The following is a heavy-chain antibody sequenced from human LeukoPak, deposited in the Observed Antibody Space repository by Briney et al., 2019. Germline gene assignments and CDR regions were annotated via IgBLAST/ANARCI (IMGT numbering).Heavy chain of an antibody. CDR1: GFTFSDSA. CDR2: IRSKSNYYAT. Sequence: GGSLKLSCAASGFTFSDSAIHWVRQASGKRLEWVGRIRSKSNYYATAYAASVKGRFTISRDDSKNTAYLQMNSLKTEDTALYYCTRPGYRFGPEGNNHYYGMDVWGQGTTLTVSS. D-gene: IGHD5-12*01. J-gene: IGHJ6*02. CDR3: TRPGYRFGPEGNNHYYGMDV. V-gene: IGHV3-73*01.